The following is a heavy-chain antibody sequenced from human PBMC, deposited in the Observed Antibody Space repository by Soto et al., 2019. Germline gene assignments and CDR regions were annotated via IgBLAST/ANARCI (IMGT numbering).Heavy chain of an antibody. CDR1: GYTFSNYG. J-gene: IGHJ5*02. V-gene: IGHV1-18*01. Sequence: ASVKVSCKTSGYTFSNYGITWVRQAPGQPLEWLGWISLYGDGTKYARMFQGRVSMTTDTSTTTAYLQLSSLRSDDTAGYYCARVVPGAEAWFGPWGEGTLVTGSA. CDR2: ISLYGDGT. D-gene: IGHD2-2*01. CDR3: ARVVPGAEAWFGP.